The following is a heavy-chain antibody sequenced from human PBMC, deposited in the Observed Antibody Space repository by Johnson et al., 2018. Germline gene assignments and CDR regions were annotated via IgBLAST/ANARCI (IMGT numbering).Heavy chain of an antibody. V-gene: IGHV1-8*01. J-gene: IGHJ3*02. CDR1: GYTFTSYD. CDR2: MNPNSGNK. CDR3: ARDGDPAAANDAFDI. D-gene: IGHD2-15*01. Sequence: QVQLVESGAEVKKPGASVKVSCKASGYTFTSYDINWVRQATGQGLEWMGWMNPNSGNKGNAQTFQGRVTMTSNTSISTAYMELSGLRSEDTAGYGWARDGDPAAANDAFDIWGQGTMVTVSS.